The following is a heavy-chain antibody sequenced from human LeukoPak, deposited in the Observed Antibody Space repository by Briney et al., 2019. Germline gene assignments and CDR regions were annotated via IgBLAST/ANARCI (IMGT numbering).Heavy chain of an antibody. CDR3: ARGYSSGWSAFDY. J-gene: IGHJ4*02. Sequence: GGSLRLSCAASGFTFSSYYMNWVRLAPGRGLEWVSSISSTSSYIYYADSVKGRFTISRDNADNSLYLQMNSLRAEDTAVYYCARGYSSGWSAFDYWGQGTLVTVCS. CDR2: ISSTSSYI. CDR1: GFTFSSYY. D-gene: IGHD6-19*01. V-gene: IGHV3-21*01.